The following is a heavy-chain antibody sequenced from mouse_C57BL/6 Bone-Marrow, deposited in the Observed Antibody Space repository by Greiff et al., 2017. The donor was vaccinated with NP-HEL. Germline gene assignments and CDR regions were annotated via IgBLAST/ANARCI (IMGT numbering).Heavy chain of an antibody. V-gene: IGHV1-75*01. CDR1: GYTFTDYY. CDR3: ARKDPTTVVANYAMDY. Sequence: VKLQESGPELVKPGASVKISCKASGYTFTDYYINWVKQRPGQGLEWIGWIFPGSGSTYYNEKFKGKATLTVDKSSSTAYMLLSSLTSEDSAVYFCARKDPTTVVANYAMDYWGQGTSVTVSS. J-gene: IGHJ4*01. D-gene: IGHD1-1*01. CDR2: IFPGSGST.